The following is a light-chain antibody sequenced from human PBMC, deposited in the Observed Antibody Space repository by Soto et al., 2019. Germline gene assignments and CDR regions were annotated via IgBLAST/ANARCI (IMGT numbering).Light chain of an antibody. J-gene: IGKJ5*01. CDR1: QSISSY. CDR2: AAS. V-gene: IGKV1-39*01. Sequence: DIQMTQSPSSLSASVGDRVTITCRASQSISSYLNWYQQKPGKAPKLLIYAASSLQSGVPSRFSGSGSGTDFTLTISSLQPEDFATYYRQQRYSTPPEFGQGTRLEI. CDR3: QQRYSTPPE.